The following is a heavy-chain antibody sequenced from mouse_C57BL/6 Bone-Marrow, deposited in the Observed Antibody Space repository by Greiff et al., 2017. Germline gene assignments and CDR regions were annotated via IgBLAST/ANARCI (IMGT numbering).Heavy chain of an antibody. J-gene: IGHJ1*03. V-gene: IGHV5-9-1*02. CDR2: LSSGGAYI. CDR3: TRIYYDYDAWYFEG. D-gene: IGHD2-4*01. Sequence: EVQLVESGEGLVKPGGSLKLSCAASGFTFSSYAMSWVRQTPEQRLEWVAYLSSGGAYIYYADTLKGRFTTTRDNARTTLYLQMSSLKSEDTAMYYCTRIYYDYDAWYFEGWGTGTTVTVSS. CDR1: GFTFSSYA.